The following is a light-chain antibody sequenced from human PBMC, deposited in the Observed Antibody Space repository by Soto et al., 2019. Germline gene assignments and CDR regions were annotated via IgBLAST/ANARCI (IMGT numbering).Light chain of an antibody. V-gene: IGLV3-21*02. CDR1: NIGSKR. CDR3: HVWDSSSEHV. CDR2: DDR. J-gene: IGLJ1*01. Sequence: NNIGSKRLHWYHQKPFQGAGLVVYDDREQPSGIPERFSGSDSGNTATLSISRVEDGYESHYFCHVWDSSSEHVFGTGTKVTVL.